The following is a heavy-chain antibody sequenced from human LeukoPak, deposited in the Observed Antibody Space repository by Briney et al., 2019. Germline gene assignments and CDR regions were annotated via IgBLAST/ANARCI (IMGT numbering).Heavy chain of an antibody. CDR1: GGSISSSNW. J-gene: IGHJ4*02. V-gene: IGHV4-4*02. CDR3: ARAEPVAGTGDYFDY. D-gene: IGHD6-19*01. CDR2: IYHSGST. Sequence: SGTLSLTCAVSGGSISSSNWWSWVRQPPGKGLEWIGEIYHSGSTNYNPSLKSRVTISVDKSKNQFSLKLSSVTAADTAVYYCARAEPVAGTGDYFDYWGQGTLVTVSS.